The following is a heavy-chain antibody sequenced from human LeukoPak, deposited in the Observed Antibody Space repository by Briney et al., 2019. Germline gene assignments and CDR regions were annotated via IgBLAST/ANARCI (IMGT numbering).Heavy chain of an antibody. D-gene: IGHD4-17*01. V-gene: IGHV4-61*02. J-gene: IGHJ4*02. CDR3: ASGTTVTTPFDY. CDR2: FYTSGSP. Sequence: ASETLSLTCTVSGDSISSGNYYWNWIRQPAGKGLEWIGRFYTSGSPNYNPSLKSRVTISVDTSKNQFSLKLSSVTAADTAVYYCASGTTVTTPFDYWGQGTLVTVSS. CDR1: GDSISSGNYY.